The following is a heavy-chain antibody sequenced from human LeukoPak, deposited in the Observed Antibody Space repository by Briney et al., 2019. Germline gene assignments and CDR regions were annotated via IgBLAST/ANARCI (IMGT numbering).Heavy chain of an antibody. J-gene: IGHJ5*02. Sequence: SETLSLTCTVSGGSISGYYWSWIRQPPGKGLEWIGEINHSGSTNYNPSLKSRVTISVDTSKNQFSLKLSSVTAADTAVYYCARKGYCSSTSRRKRKNNWFDPWGQGTLVTVSS. V-gene: IGHV4-34*01. D-gene: IGHD2-2*01. CDR3: ARKGYCSSTSRRKRKNNWFDP. CDR1: GGSISGYY. CDR2: INHSGST.